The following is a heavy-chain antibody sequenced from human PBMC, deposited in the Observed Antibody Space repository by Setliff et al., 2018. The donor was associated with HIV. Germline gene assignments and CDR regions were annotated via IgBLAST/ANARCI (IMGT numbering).Heavy chain of an antibody. V-gene: IGHV3-53*01. CDR2: IYSGGST. J-gene: IGHJ4*02. CDR1: GFTFKTYW. CDR3: ARGHYGA. Sequence: PGGSLRLSCAVSGFTFKTYWMSWVRQDAERGLEWASIIYSGGSTYYADSVKGRFTISRDNSKNTLFLEMSSLRAEDTAVYYCARGHYGAWGQGTLVTVSS. D-gene: IGHD4-17*01.